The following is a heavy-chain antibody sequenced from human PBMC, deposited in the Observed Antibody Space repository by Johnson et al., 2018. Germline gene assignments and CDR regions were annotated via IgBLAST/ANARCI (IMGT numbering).Heavy chain of an antibody. J-gene: IGHJ3*02. D-gene: IGHD2-8*02. CDR3: ANLVTYNAFDI. Sequence: VQLVETGGGLVQPGRSLRLSCAASGFTFDDYAMHWVRQAPGKGLAWVSGISWNSGSIGYADSVKGRFTIPRDNAKTSLYLQMNSLRAEDTALYYCANLVTYNAFDIWGQGTMVTVSS. CDR1: GFTFDDYA. V-gene: IGHV3-9*01. CDR2: ISWNSGSI.